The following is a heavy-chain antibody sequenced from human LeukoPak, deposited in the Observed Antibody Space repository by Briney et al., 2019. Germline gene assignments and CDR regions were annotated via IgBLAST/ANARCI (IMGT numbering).Heavy chain of an antibody. CDR2: ISSSSSTI. CDR3: ARDPTTVATYYFDY. D-gene: IGHD4-23*01. J-gene: IGHJ4*02. V-gene: IGHV3-48*04. CDR1: GFTFSSYS. Sequence: GGSLRLSCAASGFTFSSYSMNWVRQAPGKGLEWVSYISSSSSTIYYADSVKGRFTISRDNAKNSLYLQMNSLRAEDTAVYYCARDPTTVATYYFDYWGQGTLVTVSS.